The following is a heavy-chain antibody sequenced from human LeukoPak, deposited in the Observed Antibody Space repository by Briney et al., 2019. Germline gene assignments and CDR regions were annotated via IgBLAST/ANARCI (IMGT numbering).Heavy chain of an antibody. CDR2: IKQDGSEK. Sequence: GGSLRLSCAASGFTFSSYWMSWVRQAPGKGLEWVANIKQDGSEKYYVDSVKGRFTISRDNAKNSLYLQMNSLRAEDTAVYYCARRKYYYDSSGYYQRIDAFDIWGHGTMVTVSS. CDR1: GFTFSSYW. J-gene: IGHJ3*02. V-gene: IGHV3-7*01. CDR3: ARRKYYYDSSGYYQRIDAFDI. D-gene: IGHD3-22*01.